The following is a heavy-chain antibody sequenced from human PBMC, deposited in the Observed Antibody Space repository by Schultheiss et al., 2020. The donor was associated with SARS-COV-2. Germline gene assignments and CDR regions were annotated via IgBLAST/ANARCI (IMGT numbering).Heavy chain of an antibody. CDR2: IYTSGST. CDR3: ARNKGYYAYYFDY. CDR1: GGSISSGSYY. Sequence: SEILSLTCTVSGGSISSGSYYWSWIRQPAGKGLEWIGRIYTSGSTNYNPSLKSRVTISVDTSKNQFSLKLSSVTAADTAVYYCARNKGYYAYYFDYWGQGTLVTVSS. J-gene: IGHJ4*02. V-gene: IGHV4-61*02. D-gene: IGHD1-26*01.